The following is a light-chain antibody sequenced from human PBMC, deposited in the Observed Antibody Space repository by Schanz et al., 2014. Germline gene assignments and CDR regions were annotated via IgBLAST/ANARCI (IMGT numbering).Light chain of an antibody. J-gene: IGLJ2*01. CDR1: SSDVGGYNY. CDR3: CSYADSNNLV. V-gene: IGLV2-14*03. CDR2: DVN. Sequence: QSALTQPASVSGSPGQSITISCTGTSSDVGGYNYVSWYQQHPGKAPKLMIYDVNNRPSGVPDRFSGSKSGNTASLTISGLQAEDEADYYCCSYADSNNLVFGGGTKLTVL.